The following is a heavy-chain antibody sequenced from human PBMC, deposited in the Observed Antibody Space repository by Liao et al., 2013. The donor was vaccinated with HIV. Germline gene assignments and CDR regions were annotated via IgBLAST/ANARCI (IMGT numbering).Heavy chain of an antibody. D-gene: IGHD5-24*01. V-gene: IGHV4-4*07. Sequence: QVLLLESGPGLVKPSETLSLTCTVSGVSISHTYWSWIRQPAGKGLEWIGRVGNSDANYNPSFRGRVTMLVDTSRNHFLLNLTSVTAADTAIYFCARDMTRDGYNNVGFDNWGQGRLVLVSS. CDR2: VGNSDA. CDR1: GVSISHTY. CDR3: ARDMTRDGYNNVGFDN. J-gene: IGHJ4*02.